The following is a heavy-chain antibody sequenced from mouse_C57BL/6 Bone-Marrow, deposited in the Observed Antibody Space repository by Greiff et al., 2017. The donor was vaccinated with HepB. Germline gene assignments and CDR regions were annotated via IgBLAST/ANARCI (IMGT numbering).Heavy chain of an antibody. CDR2: IYPENGDT. V-gene: IGHV14-4*01. Sequence: VQLQQSGAELVRPGASVKLSCTASGFNIKDDYMHWVKQRPGQGLEWIGWIYPENGDTEYASKFQGKATITADTSSNTAYLQLSSLTSEDTAVYYCTTEGYYYGGYFDVWGTGTTVTVSA. J-gene: IGHJ1*03. CDR1: GFNIKDDY. D-gene: IGHD1-1*01. CDR3: TTEGYYYGGYFDV.